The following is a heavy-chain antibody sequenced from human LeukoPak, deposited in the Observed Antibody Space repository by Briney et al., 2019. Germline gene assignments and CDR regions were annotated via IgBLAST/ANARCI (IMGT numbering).Heavy chain of an antibody. D-gene: IGHD5-18*01. CDR3: ARLTATVPPNY. Sequence: SETLSLTXTVSGYSISSGYYWGWIRQPPGKGLEWIGSIYYSGRTYYNPSLKSRVTISVDTSKNQFSLKLSSVTAADTAVYYCARLTATVPPNYWGQGTLVTVSS. V-gene: IGHV4-38-2*02. CDR1: GYSISSGYY. J-gene: IGHJ4*02. CDR2: IYYSGRT.